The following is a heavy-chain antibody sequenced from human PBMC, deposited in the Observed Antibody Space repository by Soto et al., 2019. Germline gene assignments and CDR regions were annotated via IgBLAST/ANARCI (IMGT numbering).Heavy chain of an antibody. CDR3: AHITYSGSYSIHDGMDV. CDR1: GFSLSTSGVG. Sequence: QITLKESGPTLVKPTQTLTLTCTFSGFSLSTSGVGVGWIRQPPGKALEWLALIYWDDDKRYSPSLKSRLTITKDTSKNQVVLTMTNMDPVDTATYYCAHITYSGSYSIHDGMDVWGQGTTVTVSS. D-gene: IGHD1-26*01. CDR2: IYWDDDK. J-gene: IGHJ6*02. V-gene: IGHV2-5*02.